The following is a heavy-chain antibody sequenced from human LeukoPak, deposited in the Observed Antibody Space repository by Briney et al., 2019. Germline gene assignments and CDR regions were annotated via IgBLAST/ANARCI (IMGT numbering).Heavy chain of an antibody. D-gene: IGHD3-22*01. J-gene: IGHJ4*02. CDR2: ICYSGST. Sequence: SETLSLTCTVSGGSISSYYWSWIRQPPGKGLEWIGYICYSGSTNYNPSLKSRVTISVDTSKNQFSLKLSSVTAADTAVYYCARGNYYDSSGYYDWGQGTLVTVSS. CDR1: GGSISSYY. CDR3: ARGNYYDSSGYYD. V-gene: IGHV4-59*01.